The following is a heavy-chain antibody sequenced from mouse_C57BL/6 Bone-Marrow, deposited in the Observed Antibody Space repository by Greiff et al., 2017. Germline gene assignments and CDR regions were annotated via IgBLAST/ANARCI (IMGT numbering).Heavy chain of an antibody. Sequence: QVQLQQSGAELVKPGASVKLSCKASGYTFTNYWMHWVKQRPGQGLEWIGMMHPNGGSPDYNEKFKSEATLSVDKSSRTAYMELSSLTSEDSAVYYCARGRGADYWGQGTTLTVSS. CDR1: GYTFTNYW. V-gene: IGHV1-64*01. CDR2: MHPNGGSP. CDR3: ARGRGADY. J-gene: IGHJ2*01.